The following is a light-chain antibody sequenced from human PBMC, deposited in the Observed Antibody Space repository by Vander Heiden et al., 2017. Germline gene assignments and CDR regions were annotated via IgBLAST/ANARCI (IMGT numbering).Light chain of an antibody. J-gene: IGKJ4*01. CDR3: QQYYRTPLT. Sequence: DIGMTQSPDALAVYLGERATINCKSSQSVLSSSNNKNYLAWYQQKSGQPPRLLIYWASTRESGVPDRFSGSGSGTDFTLTISSLQAEDVAVYYCQQYYRTPLTFGGGTKVEIK. V-gene: IGKV4-1*01. CDR2: WAS. CDR1: QSVLSSSNNKNY.